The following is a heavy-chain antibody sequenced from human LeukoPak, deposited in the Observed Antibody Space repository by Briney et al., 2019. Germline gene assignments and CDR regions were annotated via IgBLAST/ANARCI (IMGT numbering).Heavy chain of an antibody. CDR2: IYPGDSDT. D-gene: IGHD6-19*01. V-gene: IGHV5-51*03. CDR1: GYSFTNYW. Sequence: PGESLKISCKGSGYSFTNYWIGWVRQMPGKGLDWMGVIYPGDSDTRYSPSFQGQVTISVDKSISTAYLHWSSLKASDTAMYYCARPLDAVAGTSSDYWGQGTLLTVSS. J-gene: IGHJ4*02. CDR3: ARPLDAVAGTSSDY.